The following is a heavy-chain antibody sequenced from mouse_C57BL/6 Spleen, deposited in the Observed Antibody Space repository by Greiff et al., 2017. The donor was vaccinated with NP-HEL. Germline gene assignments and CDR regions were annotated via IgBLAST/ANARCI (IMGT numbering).Heavy chain of an antibody. CDR3: ARITTVVDSDY. CDR1: GYTFTSYW. D-gene: IGHD1-1*01. J-gene: IGHJ2*01. CDR2: IHPNSGST. Sequence: QVQLQQPGAELVKPGASVKLSCKASGYTFTSYWMHWVKQRPGQGLEWIGMIHPNSGSTNYNEKFKSKATLTVDKSSSTAYMQLSSLTSEDSAVYYCARITTVVDSDYWGQGTTLTVSS. V-gene: IGHV1-64*01.